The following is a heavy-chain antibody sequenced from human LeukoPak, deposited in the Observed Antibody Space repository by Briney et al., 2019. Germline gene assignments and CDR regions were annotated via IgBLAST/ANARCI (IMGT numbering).Heavy chain of an antibody. Sequence: SETLSLTCTVSGGSISSYYWSWIRQPPGKGLEWIGYIYYSGSTNYNPSLKSRVTISVDTSKNQFSLKLGSVTAADTAVYYCARRRTDRADYYYYYMDVWGKGTTVTVSS. CDR1: GGSISSYY. CDR3: ARRRTDRADYYYYYMDV. V-gene: IGHV4-59*08. D-gene: IGHD1-14*01. J-gene: IGHJ6*03. CDR2: IYYSGST.